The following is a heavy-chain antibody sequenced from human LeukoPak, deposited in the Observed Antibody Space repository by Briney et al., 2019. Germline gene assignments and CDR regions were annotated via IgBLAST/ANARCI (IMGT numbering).Heavy chain of an antibody. Sequence: GGSLRLSCVASGFTFSSYTMNWVRQTPGKGLEWVSSISPSGHSIYHAESVKGRFTISRDNGKNSVHLQMNRLRAEDTAMYFCARDFTGESGYSGYWGQGTLVTVSS. CDR2: ISPSGHSI. D-gene: IGHD5-12*01. V-gene: IGHV3-21*06. CDR3: ARDFTGESGYSGY. CDR1: GFTFSSYT. J-gene: IGHJ4*02.